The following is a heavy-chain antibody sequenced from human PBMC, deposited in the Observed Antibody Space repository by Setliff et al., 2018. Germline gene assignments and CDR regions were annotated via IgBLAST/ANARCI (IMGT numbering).Heavy chain of an antibody. Sequence: ASVKVSCKASGYTFRNYALAWVRQAPGQGLEWVGWISVYNGDTNYAQKFQGRVTLTTDTSTGTAYMELGSLTSDDSAFYYCARAPSVELVTIRTNSWFTYWGQGTLVTVSS. D-gene: IGHD5-18*01. J-gene: IGHJ4*02. V-gene: IGHV1-18*01. CDR3: ARAPSVELVTIRTNSWFTY. CDR1: GYTFRNYA. CDR2: ISVYNGDT.